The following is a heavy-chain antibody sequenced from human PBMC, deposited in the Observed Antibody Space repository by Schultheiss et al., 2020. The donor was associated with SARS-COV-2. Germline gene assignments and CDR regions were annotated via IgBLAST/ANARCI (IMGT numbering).Heavy chain of an antibody. CDR2: ISSSSSYI. D-gene: IGHD3-22*01. Sequence: GGSLRLSCAASGFTFSSYSMNWVRQAPGKGLEWVSSISSSSSYIYYADSVKGRFTISRDNSKNTLYLQMNSLRAEDTAVYYCARDSPSGYYDSSGYFDYWGQGTLVTVSS. J-gene: IGHJ4*02. V-gene: IGHV3-21*01. CDR3: ARDSPSGYYDSSGYFDY. CDR1: GFTFSSYS.